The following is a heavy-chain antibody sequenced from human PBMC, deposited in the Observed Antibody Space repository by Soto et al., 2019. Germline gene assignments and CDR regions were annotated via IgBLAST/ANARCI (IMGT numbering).Heavy chain of an antibody. CDR1: DDSSSSYN. D-gene: IGHD5-12*01. CDR2: IDSNGGT. V-gene: IGHV4-59*01. CDR3: AKACRDGYKYYFDY. J-gene: IGHJ4*02. Sequence: SETLSLTCAVSDDSSSSYNWSWIRQPPGRRLEWIGYIDSNGGTSYNPSLQSRVTISIDTSTKQFSLKLSSVTAADTAVYYCAKACRDGYKYYFDYWGQGILVTVSS.